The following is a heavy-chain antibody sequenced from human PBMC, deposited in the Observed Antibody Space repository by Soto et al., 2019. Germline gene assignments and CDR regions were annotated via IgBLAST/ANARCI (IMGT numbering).Heavy chain of an antibody. CDR3: ARYRITMVRGVIHYYYYGMDV. J-gene: IGHJ6*02. D-gene: IGHD3-10*01. CDR2: INHSGST. V-gene: IGHV4-34*01. CDR1: GGSFSGYY. Sequence: SETLSLTCAVYGGSFSGYYWSWIRQPPGKGLEWIGEINHSGSTNYNPSLKSRVTISVDTSKNQFPLKLSSVTAADTAVYYCARYRITMVRGVIHYYYYGMDVWGQGTTVTVSS.